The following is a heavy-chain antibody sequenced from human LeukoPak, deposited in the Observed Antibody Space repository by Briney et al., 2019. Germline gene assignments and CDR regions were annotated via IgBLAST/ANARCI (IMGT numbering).Heavy chain of an antibody. D-gene: IGHD5-18*01. CDR2: IYYSGST. CDR3: AKGAGGFSYYNWFDP. Sequence: MPSETLSLTCTVSGGSISSSSYYWGWIRQPPGKGLEWIGSIYYSGSTYYNPSLKSRVTISVDTSKNQFSLKLSSVTAADTAIYYCAKGAGGFSYYNWFDPWGQGTLVTVSS. J-gene: IGHJ5*02. V-gene: IGHV4-39*07. CDR1: GGSISSSSYY.